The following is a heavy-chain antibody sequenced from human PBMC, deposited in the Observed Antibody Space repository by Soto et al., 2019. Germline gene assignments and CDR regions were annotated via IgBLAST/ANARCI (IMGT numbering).Heavy chain of an antibody. D-gene: IGHD3-9*01. CDR3: ARAMTNYDILTGYQYNWFDP. CDR2: ISAYNGNT. J-gene: IGHJ5*02. V-gene: IGHV1-18*01. Sequence: ASVKVSCKASGYTFTSYGISWVRQAPGQGLEMMGWISAYNGNTNYAQKLQGRVTMTTDTSTSTAYMELRSLRSDDTAVYYCARAMTNYDILTGYQYNWFDPWGQGTLVTVSS. CDR1: GYTFTSYG.